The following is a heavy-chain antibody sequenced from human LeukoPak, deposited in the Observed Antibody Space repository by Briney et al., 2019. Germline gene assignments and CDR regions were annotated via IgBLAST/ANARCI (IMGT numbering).Heavy chain of an antibody. D-gene: IGHD3-10*01. V-gene: IGHV4-39*07. CDR1: GGSISSSSYY. Sequence: SETLSLTCTVSGGSISSSSYYWGWIRQPPGKGLEWIGSIYYSGSTYYNPSLKSRVTISVDTSKNQFSLKLSSVTAADTAVYYCARVSMVRGGLPDYWGQGTLVTVSS. CDR3: ARVSMVRGGLPDY. J-gene: IGHJ4*02. CDR2: IYYSGST.